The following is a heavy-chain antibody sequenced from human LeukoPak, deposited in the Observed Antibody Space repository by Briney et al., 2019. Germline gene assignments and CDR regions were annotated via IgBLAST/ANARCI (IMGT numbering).Heavy chain of an antibody. Sequence: ASVKVSCKASGYTFTGYHMHWVRQAPGQGLEWMGWINPNSGGTNYAQKFQGRVTMTRDTSISTAYMELSRLRSDDTAVYYCASSAARQYYYYYYMDVWGKGTTVTVSS. CDR3: ASSAARQYYYYYYMDV. D-gene: IGHD6-6*01. V-gene: IGHV1-2*02. CDR2: INPNSGGT. CDR1: GYTFTGYH. J-gene: IGHJ6*03.